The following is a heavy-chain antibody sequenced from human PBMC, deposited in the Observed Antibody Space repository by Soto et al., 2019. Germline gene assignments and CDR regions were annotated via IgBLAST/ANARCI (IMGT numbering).Heavy chain of an antibody. CDR3: ARGISKYSSWYEPHPWFDA. V-gene: IGHV4-30-4*01. D-gene: IGHD6-13*01. CDR1: GGPINSPDDY. CDR2: LYFNGGT. J-gene: IGHJ5*02. Sequence: SETLSLTCNVSGGPINSPDDYWSWIRQSPGKGLEWIGYLYFNGGTQYNPSLRTPVSMSLDTSKKHFSLKMRSVTAADTAVYYCARGISKYSSWYEPHPWFDAWGQGALVTVSS.